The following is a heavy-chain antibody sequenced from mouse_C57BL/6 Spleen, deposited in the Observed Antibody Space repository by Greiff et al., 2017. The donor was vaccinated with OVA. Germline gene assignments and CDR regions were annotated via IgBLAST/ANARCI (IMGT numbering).Heavy chain of an antibody. CDR2: ILPGSGST. CDR3: ARGSSGYWFAY. CDR1: GYTFTGYW. D-gene: IGHD3-2*02. J-gene: IGHJ3*01. V-gene: IGHV1-9*01. Sequence: QVQLKESGAELMKPGASVKLSCKATGYTFTGYWIEWVKQRPGHGLEWIGEILPGSGSTNYNEKFKGKATFTADTSSNTAYMQLSSLTTEDSAIYYCARGSSGYWFAYWGQGTLVTVSA.